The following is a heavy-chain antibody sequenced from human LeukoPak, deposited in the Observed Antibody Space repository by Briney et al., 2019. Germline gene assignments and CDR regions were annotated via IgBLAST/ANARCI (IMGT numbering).Heavy chain of an antibody. Sequence: PGGSLRLSCAASGFTFSSYGMHWVRQAPGKGLEWVAVIWYDGSNKYYADSVKGRFTIPRDNSKNTLYLQMNSLRAEDTAVYYCARANVWSGYPNYGMDVWGQGTTVTVSS. CDR1: GFTFSSYG. J-gene: IGHJ6*02. CDR3: ARANVWSGYPNYGMDV. CDR2: IWYDGSNK. V-gene: IGHV3-33*01. D-gene: IGHD3-3*01.